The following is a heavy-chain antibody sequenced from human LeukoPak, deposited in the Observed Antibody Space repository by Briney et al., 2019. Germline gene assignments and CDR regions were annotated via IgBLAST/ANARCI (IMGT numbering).Heavy chain of an antibody. J-gene: IGHJ4*02. CDR3: AKRFGGEMATIDYFDY. Sequence: GRSLRLSCAASGFTFSSYGIHWVRQAPGKGLEWVAVISYDGSNKYYADSVKGRFTISRDNSKNTLYLQMNSLRAEDTAVYYCAKRFGGEMATIDYFDYWGQGTLVTVSS. CDR1: GFTFSSYG. V-gene: IGHV3-30*18. D-gene: IGHD5-24*01. CDR2: ISYDGSNK.